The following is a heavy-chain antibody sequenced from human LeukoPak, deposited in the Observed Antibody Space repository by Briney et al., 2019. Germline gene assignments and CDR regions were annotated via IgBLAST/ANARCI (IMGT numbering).Heavy chain of an antibody. CDR1: GYTFTSYG. D-gene: IGHD3-10*01. CDR3: ARDRAASFDY. V-gene: IGHV1-18*01. CDR2: ISAYNGNT. J-gene: IGHJ4*02. Sequence: ASVKVSCKASGYTFTSYGISWVRQAPGRGLEWMGWISAYNGNTNYAQKFQGRVTITADESTSTAYMELSSLRSEDTAVYYCARDRAASFDYWGQGTLVTVSS.